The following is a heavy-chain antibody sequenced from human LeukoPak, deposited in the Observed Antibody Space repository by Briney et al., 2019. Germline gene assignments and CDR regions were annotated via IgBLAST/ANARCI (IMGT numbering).Heavy chain of an antibody. V-gene: IGHV3-23*01. Sequence: GGPLRLSCAASGFTFSDFAMSWVRQAPGKGLEWVSTISNSGGSTYYADSVKGRFTISRDNSKNTLYLQMNSLRAEDTAVYFCAKTMGAIDHDYWGQGTLVTVSS. CDR2: ISNSGGST. J-gene: IGHJ4*02. CDR1: GFTFSDFA. D-gene: IGHD1-26*01. CDR3: AKTMGAIDHDY.